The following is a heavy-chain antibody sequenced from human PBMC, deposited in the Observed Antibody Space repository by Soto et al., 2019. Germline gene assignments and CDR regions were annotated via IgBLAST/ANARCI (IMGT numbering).Heavy chain of an antibody. V-gene: IGHV3-23*01. D-gene: IGHD3-16*01. CDR2: SIFSGGNT. CDR3: SKGGPNDY. J-gene: IGHJ4*02. CDR1: GFTFSSYV. Sequence: DVQLLESGGDLVQPGGSLRLSCAASGFTFSSYVMSWVRQAPGKGLEWVSSIFSGGNTYYADSVKGRSTISRDNSKNPLYLQMNSLRVEDTAIYCCSKGGPNDYWGQGTLVTVSS.